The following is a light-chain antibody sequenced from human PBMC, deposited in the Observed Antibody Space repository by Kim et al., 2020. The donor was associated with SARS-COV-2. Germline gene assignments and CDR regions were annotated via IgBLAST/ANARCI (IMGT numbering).Light chain of an antibody. CDR2: KIS. J-gene: IGKJ2*01. V-gene: IGKV2-30*02. CDR1: QSLVHSNGDTY. CDR3: MQGTHWPYT. Sequence: DDVMTQSPLSLPVTLGQPASISCRSSQSLVHSNGDTYLNWLQQRPGQSPRRLLYKISNRDSGVPDRFSGSGSGTDFTLKISRVEAEDVGVYYCMQGTHWPYTFGQGTKLEI.